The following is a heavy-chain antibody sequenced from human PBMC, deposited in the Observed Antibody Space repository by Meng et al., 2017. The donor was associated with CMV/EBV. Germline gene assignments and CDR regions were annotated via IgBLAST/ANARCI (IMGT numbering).Heavy chain of an antibody. CDR2: IYTSGST. D-gene: IGHD2-2*01. J-gene: IGHJ4*02. V-gene: IGHV4-4*07. CDR1: GDSISSYY. Sequence: QGQIQESRPRLVKPSETLSLTCTVSGDSISSYYWSWIRQPAGKGLEWIGRIYTSGSTNYNPSLKSRVTMSVDTSKNQFSLKLSSVTAVDTAVYYCAREDIVVVPAARGFDYWGQGTLVTVSS. CDR3: AREDIVVVPAARGFDY.